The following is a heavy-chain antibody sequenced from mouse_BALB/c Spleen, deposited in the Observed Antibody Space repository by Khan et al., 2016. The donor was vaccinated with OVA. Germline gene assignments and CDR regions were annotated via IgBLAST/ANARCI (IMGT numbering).Heavy chain of an antibody. CDR1: GYSFTNYY. CDR2: IDPFNGGT. J-gene: IGHJ3*01. CDR3: TRLGTTGWFTY. Sequence: EVKLLESGPELMKPGASVKISCKASGYSFTNYYIHWVKQSHGQSLEWLGYIDPFNGGTTYNQKFKGTATLTVDKSSSTAYMHLNNLTSEDSAVYYCTRLGTTGWFTYWGQGTLVTVSA. V-gene: IGHV1S135*01. D-gene: IGHD2-13*01.